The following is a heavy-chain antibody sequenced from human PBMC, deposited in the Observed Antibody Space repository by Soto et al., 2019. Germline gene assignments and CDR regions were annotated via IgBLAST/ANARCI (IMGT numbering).Heavy chain of an antibody. J-gene: IGHJ6*02. Sequence: QVQLVESGGGVVQPGRSLRLSCAASGFTFSSYGMHWVRQAPGKGLEWVAVILYDGSKKDYADSVKGRFTISRDNSTKTIYQQLSSRRGGDTALYYCVKDGSSGWPYFGDMDVWGRGTTVTVSS. D-gene: IGHD6-19*01. V-gene: IGHV3-30*18. CDR2: ILYDGSKK. CDR3: VKDGSSGWPYFGDMDV. CDR1: GFTFSSYG.